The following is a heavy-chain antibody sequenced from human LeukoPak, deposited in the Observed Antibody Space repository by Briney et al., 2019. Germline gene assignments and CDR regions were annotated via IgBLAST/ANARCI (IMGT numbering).Heavy chain of an antibody. J-gene: IGHJ4*02. CDR2: IYYSGST. Sequence: SETLSLTCTVSGGSISSYYWIWIRQPPGKGLEWIGYIYYSGSTNYNPSLKSRVTISVDTSKNQFSLKLSSVTAADTAVYYCARDRGMITFGGVIVRYFDYWGQGTLVTVSS. V-gene: IGHV4-59*01. CDR1: GGSISSYY. D-gene: IGHD3-16*02. CDR3: ARDRGMITFGGVIVRYFDY.